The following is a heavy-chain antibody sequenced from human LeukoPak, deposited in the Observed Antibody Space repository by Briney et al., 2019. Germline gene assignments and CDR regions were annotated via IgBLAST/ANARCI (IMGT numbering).Heavy chain of an antibody. CDR1: GGSISSYY. Sequence: SETLSLTCTVSGGSISSYYWSWIRQPPGKGLEWIGYIYYSGSTNYNPSLKSRVTISVDTSKNQFSLKLSSVTAADTAVYYCARAASSSWYLYYFDYWGQGTLVTVS. CDR3: ARAASSSWYLYYFDY. D-gene: IGHD6-13*01. CDR2: IYYSGST. V-gene: IGHV4-59*01. J-gene: IGHJ4*02.